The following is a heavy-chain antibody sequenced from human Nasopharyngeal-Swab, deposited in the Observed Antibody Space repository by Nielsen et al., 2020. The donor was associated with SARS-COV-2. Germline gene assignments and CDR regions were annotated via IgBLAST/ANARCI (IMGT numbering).Heavy chain of an antibody. D-gene: IGHD3-10*01. CDR1: GFTFSSYA. CDR3: AKVGAPVLLWFGELFSYFDY. J-gene: IGHJ4*02. CDR2: ISGSGGST. V-gene: IGHV3-23*01. Sequence: GESLKISCAASGFTFSSYAMSWVRQAPGNGLEWVSAISGSGGSTYYADSVKGRFTISRDNSKNTLYLQMNSLRAEDTAVYYCAKVGAPVLLWFGELFSYFDYWGQGTLVTVSS.